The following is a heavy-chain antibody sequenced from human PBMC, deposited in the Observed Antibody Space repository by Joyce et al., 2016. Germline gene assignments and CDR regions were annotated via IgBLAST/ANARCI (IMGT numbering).Heavy chain of an antibody. CDR1: GFTFSSYA. CDR3: AKALSPYYDYIWGSYLDAFDI. J-gene: IGHJ3*02. D-gene: IGHD3-16*02. V-gene: IGHV3-23*01. Sequence: EVQLLESGGDLVQPGGSLRLSCAASGFTFSSYAMSWVRQGPGKGLEWVSAISGSGTSTYYADSVKGRFTISRDNSKNTLYLQMNSLRAEDTAVYYCAKALSPYYDYIWGSYLDAFDIWGQGTMVTVSS. CDR2: ISGSGTST.